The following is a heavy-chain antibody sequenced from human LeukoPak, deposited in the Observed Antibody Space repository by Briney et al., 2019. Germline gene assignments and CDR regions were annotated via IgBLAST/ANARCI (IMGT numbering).Heavy chain of an antibody. D-gene: IGHD4-17*01. V-gene: IGHV4-31*03. CDR1: GGSITSVSTY. J-gene: IGHJ4*02. CDR3: ARSAPVTTVGY. Sequence: ASQTLSLTCSVSGGSITSVSTYWTWIRQLPGRGLEWIGYSYYSGSTYYTPFLKSRVIISVDTSKNQFSLKVMSVTAADTAVYYCARSAPVTTVGYWGQGTLVTVSS. CDR2: SYYSGST.